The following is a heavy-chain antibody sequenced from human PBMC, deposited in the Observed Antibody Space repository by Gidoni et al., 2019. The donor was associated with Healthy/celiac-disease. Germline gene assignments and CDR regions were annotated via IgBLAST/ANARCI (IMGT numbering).Heavy chain of an antibody. J-gene: IGHJ2*01. CDR2: IKSKTDGGTT. Sequence: EVQLVESGGGLVKTGGSLRLSCAASGFTCSNAWMSWGRQAPGKGLEWVGRIKSKTDGGTTDYAAPVKGRFTISRDDSKNTLYLQMNSLKTEDTAVYYCTTGGLLRGQPATYHWYFDLWGRGTLVTVSS. V-gene: IGHV3-15*01. D-gene: IGHD2-21*02. CDR1: GFTCSNAW. CDR3: TTGGLLRGQPATYHWYFDL.